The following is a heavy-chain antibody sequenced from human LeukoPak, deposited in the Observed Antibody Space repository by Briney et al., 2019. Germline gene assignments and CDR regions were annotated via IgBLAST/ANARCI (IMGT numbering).Heavy chain of an antibody. CDR1: GYSFTSYW. V-gene: IGHV5-51*01. CDR3: TKTSDLRSPLSVWFDP. J-gene: IGHJ5*02. Sequence: GESLKISCKGSGYSFTSYWIGWVRQMPGKGLEWMGIIYPGDSDTRYSPSFQGQVTISADKSISTAYLQWSSLKASDTAMYYCTKTSDLRSPLSVWFDPWGQGTLVTVSS. CDR2: IYPGDSDT. D-gene: IGHD5/OR15-5a*01.